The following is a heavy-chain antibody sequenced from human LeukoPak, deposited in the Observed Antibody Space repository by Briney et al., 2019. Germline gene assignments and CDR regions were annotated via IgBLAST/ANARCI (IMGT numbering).Heavy chain of an antibody. Sequence: QSGGSLRLSCAASGFTFRSYDMNWVRQAPGKGLEWVSYISSSGSTTFYADSVKGRFTISRDNAKNSLYLQMNSLRAEDTAIYYRARDQYGSGDGYYMDVWGKGTTVTISS. D-gene: IGHD3-10*01. CDR1: GFTFRSYD. V-gene: IGHV3-48*03. CDR3: ARDQYGSGDGYYMDV. CDR2: ISSSGSTT. J-gene: IGHJ6*03.